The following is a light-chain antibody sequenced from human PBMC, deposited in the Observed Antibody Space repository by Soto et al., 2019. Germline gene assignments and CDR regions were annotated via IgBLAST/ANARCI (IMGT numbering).Light chain of an antibody. J-gene: IGLJ1*01. Sequence: QSVLTQPASVSGSPGQSITISCTGTSSDVGGYNYVSWYQQHPGKAPKLMIYQVRNRPSGVSDRFSGSKSGNTASLTISGLQAEDESDYYCSSYPSSSTLLYLFGTGTKLTVL. CDR3: SSYPSSSTLLYL. CDR2: QVR. V-gene: IGLV2-14*01. CDR1: SSDVGGYNY.